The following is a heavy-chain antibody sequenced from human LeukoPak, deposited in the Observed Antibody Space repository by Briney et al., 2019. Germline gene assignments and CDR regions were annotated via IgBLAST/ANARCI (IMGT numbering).Heavy chain of an antibody. CDR3: AREGYYDSSGYTYYYYYYGMDV. J-gene: IGHJ6*02. CDR2: TYYRSKWYN. D-gene: IGHD3-22*01. CDR1: GNSVSSNSAA. V-gene: IGHV6-1*01. Sequence: SQTLSLTCAISGNSVSSNSAAWNWIRQSPSRGLEWLGRTYYRSKWYNDYAVSVKSRITINPDTSKNQFSLQLNSVTPEDTAVYYCAREGYYDSSGYTYYYYYYGMDVWGQGTLVTVSS.